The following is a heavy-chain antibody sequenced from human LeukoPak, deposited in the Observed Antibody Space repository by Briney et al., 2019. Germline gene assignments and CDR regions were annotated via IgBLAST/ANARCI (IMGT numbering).Heavy chain of an antibody. D-gene: IGHD5-18*01. V-gene: IGHV4-39*07. CDR1: GDSISSSSYY. Sequence: SETLSLTCTVSGDSISSSSYYWGWIRQPPGKGLEWIGSIYYSGSTYYNPSLKSRVTISVDTSKNQFSLKLSSVTAADTAVYYCARRRDTAMVTGSFDYWGQGTLVTVSS. CDR2: IYYSGST. J-gene: IGHJ4*02. CDR3: ARRRDTAMVTGSFDY.